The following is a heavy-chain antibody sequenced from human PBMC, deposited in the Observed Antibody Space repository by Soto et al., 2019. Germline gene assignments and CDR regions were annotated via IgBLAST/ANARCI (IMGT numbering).Heavy chain of an antibody. CDR2: IYYSGST. D-gene: IGHD2-15*01. CDR1: GGSISSSSSY. CDR3: VRQTADCSGGSCYSPFDF. Sequence: SETLSLTCTVSGGSISSSSSYWGWIRQPPGKGLEWIGNIYYSGSTYYNPSLYSRVTISADTSKNQFSLKLSSVTAADTAVYYCVRQTADCSGGSCYSPFDFWGRGTLVTVSS. V-gene: IGHV4-39*01. J-gene: IGHJ4*02.